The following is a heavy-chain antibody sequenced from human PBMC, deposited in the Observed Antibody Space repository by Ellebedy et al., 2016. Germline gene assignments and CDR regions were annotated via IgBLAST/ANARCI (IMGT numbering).Heavy chain of an antibody. V-gene: IGHV3-53*01. CDR1: GFTVSNKY. J-gene: IGHJ4*02. Sequence: GGSLRLSCAASGFTVSNKYMSWVRQAPGKGLECISIIFTGGSTYYADSVKGRFTISRDNSKNTLNLEMNSLRAEDTAVYYCVYGSGSYLGGFDYWGQGTLVTVSS. CDR3: VYGSGSYLGGFDY. D-gene: IGHD1-26*01. CDR2: IFTGGST.